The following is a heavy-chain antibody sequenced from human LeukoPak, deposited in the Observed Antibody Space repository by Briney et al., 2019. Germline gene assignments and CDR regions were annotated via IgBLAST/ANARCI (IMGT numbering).Heavy chain of an antibody. CDR1: GGTFSSYA. Sequence: ASVKVSCKASGGTFSSYAISWVRQAPGQGLEWMGRIIPIFGTANHAQKFQGRVTITTDESTSTAYMELSSLGSEDTAVYYCARDEGIAVAGLWGQGTLVTVSS. J-gene: IGHJ4*02. CDR2: IIPIFGTA. D-gene: IGHD6-19*01. CDR3: ARDEGIAVAGL. V-gene: IGHV1-69*05.